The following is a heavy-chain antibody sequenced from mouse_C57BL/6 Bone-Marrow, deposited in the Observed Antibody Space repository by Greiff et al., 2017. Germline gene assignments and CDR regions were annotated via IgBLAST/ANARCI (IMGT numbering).Heavy chain of an antibody. CDR3: TTHYYGSIYYAMDY. J-gene: IGHJ4*01. Sequence: VQLQQPGAELVKPGASVKMSCKASGYTFTSYWITWVKQRPGQGLEWIGDIYPGSGSTNYNEKFKSKATLTVDTSSNTAYLQLSSLTSEDTAVYYCTTHYYGSIYYAMDYWGQGTSVTVSS. CDR2: IYPGSGST. V-gene: IGHV1-55*01. D-gene: IGHD1-1*01. CDR1: GYTFTSYW.